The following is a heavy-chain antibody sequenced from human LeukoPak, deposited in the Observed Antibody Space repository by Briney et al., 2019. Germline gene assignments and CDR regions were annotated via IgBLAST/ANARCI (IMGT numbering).Heavy chain of an antibody. CDR2: IYYRGST. V-gene: IGHV4-59*01. CDR3: ARGGDFGDLRYFGY. D-gene: IGHD4-17*01. CDR1: GGSINNYY. J-gene: IGHJ4*02. Sequence: PSETLSLICTVSGGSINNYYWSWIRQPPGKGLEWIGYIYYRGSTNYNPSLKSRVTFSVDTSKNQFSLKLNSVTAADTAVYYCARGGDFGDLRYFGYWGQGTLVTVSS.